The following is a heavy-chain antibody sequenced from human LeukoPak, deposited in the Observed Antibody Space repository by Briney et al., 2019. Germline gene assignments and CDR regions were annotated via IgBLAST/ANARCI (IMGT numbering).Heavy chain of an antibody. D-gene: IGHD3-22*01. J-gene: IGHJ4*02. CDR1: GFTFSSYA. V-gene: IGHV3-23*01. CDR2: ISGSGGST. CDR3: AKDRVYDSSGQIDY. Sequence: GGSLRLSCAASGFTFSSYATTWVRQAPGKGLEWVSAISGSGGSTYYADSVKGRFTISRDNSKNTLYLQMNSLRAEDTAVYYCAKDRVYDSSGQIDYWGQGTLVTVSS.